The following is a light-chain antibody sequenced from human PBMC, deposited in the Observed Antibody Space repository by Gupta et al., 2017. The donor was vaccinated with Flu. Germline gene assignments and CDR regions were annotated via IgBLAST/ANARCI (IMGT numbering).Light chain of an antibody. Sequence: QSALTQPASVSVSRGQSITISCTGTSSDVGTYNYVSWYQQHPGKAPKLMIYEVSNRHSGVSSRFSGSKFGNTASLTITGLQAEDEADYYCSSYKSTTGGNYIFGTGTRVTVL. CDR3: SSYKSTTGGNYI. J-gene: IGLJ1*01. CDR2: EVS. V-gene: IGLV2-14*01. CDR1: SSDVGTYNY.